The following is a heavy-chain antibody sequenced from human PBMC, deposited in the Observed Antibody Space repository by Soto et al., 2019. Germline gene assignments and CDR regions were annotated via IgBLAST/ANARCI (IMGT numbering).Heavy chain of an antibody. Sequence: SVKASCKVPGGTFSSHAISSPRQAPGRGLEWMGGIIPIFGTANYAQKFQGRGTITADESTSTAYMELSSLRSEDTAVYYCARGGGYNPPYYYYSGMDVWGQGTTVTVSS. D-gene: IGHD5-12*01. CDR3: ARGGGYNPPYYYYSGMDV. V-gene: IGHV1-69*13. CDR1: GGTFSSHA. J-gene: IGHJ6*02. CDR2: IIPIFGTA.